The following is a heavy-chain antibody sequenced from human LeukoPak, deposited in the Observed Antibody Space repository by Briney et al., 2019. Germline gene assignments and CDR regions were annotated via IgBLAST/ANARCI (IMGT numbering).Heavy chain of an antibody. CDR1: GGTFSSYA. Sequence: ASVKVSCKASGGTFSSYAISWVRQAPGQGLEWMGRIIPIFGIANYAQKFQGRVTITADKSTSTAYMELSSLRSEDTAVYYCASGLLFLEWLLDYWGQGTLVTVSP. CDR2: IIPIFGIA. J-gene: IGHJ4*02. CDR3: ASGLLFLEWLLDY. D-gene: IGHD3-3*01. V-gene: IGHV1-69*04.